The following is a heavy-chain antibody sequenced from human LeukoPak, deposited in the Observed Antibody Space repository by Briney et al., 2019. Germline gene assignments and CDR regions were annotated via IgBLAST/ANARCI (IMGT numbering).Heavy chain of an antibody. D-gene: IGHD1-1*01. Sequence: GGSLRLSCAASGFTFSSYWMSWVRQAPGKGLEWVANIKQDGSEKYYVDSVKGRFTISRDNAKNSLYLQMNSLRAEDTAVYYCARALLNWNDGFDYWGQGALVTVSS. CDR3: ARALLNWNDGFDY. J-gene: IGHJ4*02. V-gene: IGHV3-7*01. CDR1: GFTFSSYW. CDR2: IKQDGSEK.